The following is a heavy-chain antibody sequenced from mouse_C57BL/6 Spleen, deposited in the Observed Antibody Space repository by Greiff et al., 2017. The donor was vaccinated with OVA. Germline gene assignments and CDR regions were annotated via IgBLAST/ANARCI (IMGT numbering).Heavy chain of an antibody. J-gene: IGHJ3*01. CDR1: GFTFSDYG. Sequence: EVKLMESGGGLVKPGGSLKLSCAASGFTFSDYGMHWVRQAPEKGLEWVAYISSGSSTIYYADTVKGRFTISRDNAKNTLFLQMTSLRAEDMAMYYCAIVDYGGFAYWGQGTLVTVSA. D-gene: IGHD1-1*01. CDR3: AIVDYGGFAY. V-gene: IGHV5-17*01. CDR2: ISSGSSTI.